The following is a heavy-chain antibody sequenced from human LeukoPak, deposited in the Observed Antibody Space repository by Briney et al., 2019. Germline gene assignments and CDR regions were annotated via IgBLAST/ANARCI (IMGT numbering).Heavy chain of an antibody. J-gene: IGHJ6*02. Sequence: PSEILSLTCAVYGGSFSGYYWSWIRQPPGKGLEWIGEINHSGSTNYNPSLKSRVTISVDTSKNQFSLKLSSVTAADTAVYYCARDGRRTTIFGVVIIGMDVWGQGTTVTVSS. CDR2: INHSGST. D-gene: IGHD3-3*01. CDR3: ARDGRRTTIFGVVIIGMDV. CDR1: GGSFSGYY. V-gene: IGHV4-34*01.